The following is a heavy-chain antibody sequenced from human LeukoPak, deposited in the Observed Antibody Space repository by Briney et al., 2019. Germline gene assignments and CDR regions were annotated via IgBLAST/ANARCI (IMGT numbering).Heavy chain of an antibody. V-gene: IGHV4-39*07. CDR2: IYYSGST. J-gene: IGHJ4*02. CDR1: GGSISSSSYY. Sequence: SETLSLTCTVSGGSISSSSYYWGWVRQPPGTGLEWIGSIYYSGSTYYNPSLKSRVAISVDTSKNQFSLKLSSVTAADTAVYYCARANSGWYNFLDYWGQGTLVTVSS. CDR3: ARANSGWYNFLDY. D-gene: IGHD6-19*01.